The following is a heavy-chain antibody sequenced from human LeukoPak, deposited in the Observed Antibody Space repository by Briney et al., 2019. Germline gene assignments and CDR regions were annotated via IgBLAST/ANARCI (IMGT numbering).Heavy chain of an antibody. Sequence: GRSLRLSCAASGFTFSSYWMSWVRQAPGKGLEWVSSISSSSSYIYYADSVKGRFTISRDNAKNSLYLQMNSLRAEDTAAYYCARESMVPAAILGFDPWGQGTLVTVSS. CDR3: ARESMVPAAILGFDP. CDR1: GFTFSSYW. CDR2: ISSSSSYI. D-gene: IGHD2-2*02. V-gene: IGHV3-21*01. J-gene: IGHJ5*02.